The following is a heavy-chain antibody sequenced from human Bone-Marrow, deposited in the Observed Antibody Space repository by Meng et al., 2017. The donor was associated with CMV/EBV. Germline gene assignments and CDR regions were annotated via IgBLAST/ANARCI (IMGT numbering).Heavy chain of an antibody. J-gene: IGHJ4*02. CDR3: AKLIDSSSNAY. V-gene: IGHV3-23*01. Sequence: GESLKISCAASGFTFSSYAMSWVRQAPGKGLEWVSAISGSGGSTYYADSVKGRFTISRDNSKNTLYLQMNSLRAEDTAVYYCAKLIDSSSNAYWGQGTRVTGSS. D-gene: IGHD6-13*01. CDR1: GFTFSSYA. CDR2: ISGSGGST.